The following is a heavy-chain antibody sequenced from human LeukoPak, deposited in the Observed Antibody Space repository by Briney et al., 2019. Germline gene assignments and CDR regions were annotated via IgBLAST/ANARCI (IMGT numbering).Heavy chain of an antibody. D-gene: IGHD3-22*01. J-gene: IGHJ4*02. CDR3: ASRPGGYYDSSGYFDY. V-gene: IGHV4-61*09. CDR2: IDSSGGT. Sequence: SETLSLTCNVSGGSISSGNKYWSWTRQPAGKGLEWIGHIDSSGGTNYNPSLKSRVTISINTSKNQFSLKLSSVTAADTAVYYCASRPGGYYDSSGYFDYWGQGTLVTVSS. CDR1: GGSISSGNKY.